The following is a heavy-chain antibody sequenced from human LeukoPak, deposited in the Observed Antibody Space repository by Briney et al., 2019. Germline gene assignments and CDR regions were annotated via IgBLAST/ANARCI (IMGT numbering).Heavy chain of an antibody. CDR1: GGSISSSSYY. V-gene: IGHV4-39*07. J-gene: IGHJ4*02. CDR2: IYYSGST. D-gene: IGHD3-22*01. Sequence: SETLSLTCTVSGGSISSSSYYWGWIRQPPGKGLEWIGSIYYSGSTYYNPSLKSRVTISVDTSKNQFSLKLSSVTAADTAVYYCAGDYYDSSGFLSWGQGTLVTVSS. CDR3: AGDYYDSSGFLS.